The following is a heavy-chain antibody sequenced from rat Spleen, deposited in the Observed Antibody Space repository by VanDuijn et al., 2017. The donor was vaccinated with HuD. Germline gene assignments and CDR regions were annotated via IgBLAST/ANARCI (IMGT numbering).Heavy chain of an antibody. CDR2: ISTGGGNT. D-gene: IGHD1-11*01. Sequence: EVQLVESGGGLVQPGRSLKLSCAASGFTFSDYNMAWVRQAPKKGLEWVATISTGGGNTYYRDSVKGRLTISRDNAKSTLYLQMDSLRSEDTATYYCARRRVYGGYDWGQGVMVTVSS. J-gene: IGHJ2*01. CDR1: GFTFSDYN. V-gene: IGHV5-25*01. CDR3: ARRRVYGGYD.